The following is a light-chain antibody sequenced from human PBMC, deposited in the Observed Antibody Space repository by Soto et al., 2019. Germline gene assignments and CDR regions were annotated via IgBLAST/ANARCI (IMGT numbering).Light chain of an antibody. CDR3: QCFDNNNFKWV. Sequence: NFMLTQPHSVSESPGKTVTISCTRSSGSVASNYVQWYQRRPCSAPSLLIYEDDQRSSWVPDRFSGSIDSSSNSASLTVSGLKPEDEADYYCQCFDNNNFKWVFGGGTKLTVL. J-gene: IGLJ3*02. CDR2: EDD. V-gene: IGLV6-57*03. CDR1: SGSVASNY.